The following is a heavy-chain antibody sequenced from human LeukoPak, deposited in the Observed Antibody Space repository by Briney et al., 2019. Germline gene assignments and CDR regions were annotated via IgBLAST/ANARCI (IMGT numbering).Heavy chain of an antibody. Sequence: GGSLRLSCAASGFTFSIYDMHWDRQAPGKGMEWVAVISYDGSNKYYADSVKGRFTISRDSSKNTLYLQMNSLRAEDTAVYYCARDLRFGALLYWFDSWGQGTLVTVSS. D-gene: IGHD3-10*01. V-gene: IGHV3-30-3*01. CDR3: ARDLRFGALLYWFDS. J-gene: IGHJ5*01. CDR1: GFTFSIYD. CDR2: ISYDGSNK.